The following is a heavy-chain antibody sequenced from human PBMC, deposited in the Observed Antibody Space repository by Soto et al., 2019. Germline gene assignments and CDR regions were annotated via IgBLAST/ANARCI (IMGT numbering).Heavy chain of an antibody. CDR2: ISAYNGNT. D-gene: IGHD1-1*01. V-gene: IGHV1-18*01. CDR3: ARDRPPWTTANYYYYDMDV. J-gene: IGHJ6*03. CDR1: GYTFTSYG. Sequence: ASVKVSCKASGYTFTSYGISWVRQAPGQGLEWMGWISAYNGNTNYAQKLQGRVTMTTDTSTSTAYMELRSLRSDDTAVYYCARDRPPWTTANYYYYDMDVWGKGTTVTVSS.